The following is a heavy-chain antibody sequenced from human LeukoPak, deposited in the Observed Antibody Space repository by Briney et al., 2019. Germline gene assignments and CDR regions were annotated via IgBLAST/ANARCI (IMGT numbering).Heavy chain of an antibody. Sequence: ASVKVSCKASGGTFSSYAISWVRQAPGQGLEWMGRIIPIFGTANYAQKFQGRVTITTDESTSTAYMELTSLRSEDTAVYYCARDRGYGAYGLDYWGQGTLVTVSS. V-gene: IGHV1-69*05. J-gene: IGHJ4*02. CDR1: GGTFSSYA. CDR2: IIPIFGTA. D-gene: IGHD4/OR15-4a*01. CDR3: ARDRGYGAYGLDY.